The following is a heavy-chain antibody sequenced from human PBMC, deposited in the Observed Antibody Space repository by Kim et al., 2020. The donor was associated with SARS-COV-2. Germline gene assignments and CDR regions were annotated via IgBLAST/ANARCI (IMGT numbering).Heavy chain of an antibody. V-gene: IGHV3-30-3*01. D-gene: IGHD4-4*01. CDR3: ARDSRSGGTTSKSFDY. CDR1: GFTFSSYA. Sequence: GGSLRLSCAASGFTFSSYAMHWVRQAPGKGLDWVAVISYDGSTKYYADSVKGRFTISRDNSENTLYLQMNSLKAEDTALYYCARDSRSGGTTSKSFDYWGQGPLVTVSS. CDR2: ISYDGSTK. J-gene: IGHJ4*02.